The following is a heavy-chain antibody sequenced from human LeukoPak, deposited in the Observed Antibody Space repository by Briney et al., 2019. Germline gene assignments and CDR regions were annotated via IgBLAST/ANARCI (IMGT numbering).Heavy chain of an antibody. V-gene: IGHV3-48*02. CDR2: INSISGEI. CDR1: GFTFSYYS. Sequence: PGGSLRLSCVASGFTFSYYSMNWVRQAPGEGLEWVSYINSISGEIWYADSVKGRFTISRDDAKNSLYLQMNSLRDEDTAVYYCARDHGHAFDYWGQGTLVTVSP. D-gene: IGHD5-24*01. J-gene: IGHJ4*02. CDR3: ARDHGHAFDY.